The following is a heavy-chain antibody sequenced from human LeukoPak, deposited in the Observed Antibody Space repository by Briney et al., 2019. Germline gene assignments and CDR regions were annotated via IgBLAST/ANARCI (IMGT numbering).Heavy chain of an antibody. CDR3: ARDGNEAVAGTGAVTY. V-gene: IGHV1-2*02. J-gene: IGHJ4*02. CDR2: INPSSGDT. CDR1: GYPFTGYY. Sequence: ASVKVSCKTSGYPFTGYYMHWVRQAPGQGLEWMGWINPSSGDTHYAQNFQGRVTMTRDTSISTAYMQLSRLTSDDMAVYYCARDGNEAVAGTGAVTYWGQGTLVTVSS. D-gene: IGHD6-19*01.